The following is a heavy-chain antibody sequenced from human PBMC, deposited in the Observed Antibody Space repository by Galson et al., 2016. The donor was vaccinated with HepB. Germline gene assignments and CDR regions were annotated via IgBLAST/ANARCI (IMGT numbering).Heavy chain of an antibody. V-gene: IGHV1-24*01. J-gene: IGHJ6*02. Sequence: SVKVSCKVSGYTLTELAMHWVRQAPGKGLEWMGGFDPVDGETIYAQKFQGRVTMTEDTSTDTAYMELSSLRSEDTAVYYCATDMVCSGGFCSARGDFYGMDVWGQGTTVSVSS. CDR2: FDPVDGET. D-gene: IGHD2-15*01. CDR1: GYTLTELA. CDR3: ATDMVCSGGFCSARGDFYGMDV.